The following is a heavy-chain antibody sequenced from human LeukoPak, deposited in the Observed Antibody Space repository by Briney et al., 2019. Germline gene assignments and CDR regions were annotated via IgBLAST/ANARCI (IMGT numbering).Heavy chain of an antibody. J-gene: IGHJ4*02. Sequence: GGSLRLSCALSVFTFSSYSMNWVRQAPGKGLEWVSSISSSSSYIYYADSVKGRFTISRDNAKNSLYLQMNSLRAEDTAVYYCALTGVAATEDDYWGQGTLVTVSS. CDR1: VFTFSSYS. CDR3: ALTGVAATEDDY. CDR2: ISSSSSYI. D-gene: IGHD2-15*01. V-gene: IGHV3-21*01.